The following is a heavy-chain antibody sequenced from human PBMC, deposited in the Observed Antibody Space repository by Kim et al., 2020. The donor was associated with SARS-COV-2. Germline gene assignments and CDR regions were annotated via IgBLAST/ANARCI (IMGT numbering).Heavy chain of an antibody. Sequence: SETLSLTCTVSGGSISGYYWSWIRQPPGKGLEWIGYIYYSGSTKYNPSLRSRVTILVDTSKNQFSLKLSSVTAADTAVYYCAKYSSTWNGYWYFDLWGRGTLVTVSS. D-gene: IGHD6-13*01. CDR1: GGSISGYY. CDR2: IYYSGST. V-gene: IGHV4-59*01. CDR3: AKYSSTWNGYWYFDL. J-gene: IGHJ2*01.